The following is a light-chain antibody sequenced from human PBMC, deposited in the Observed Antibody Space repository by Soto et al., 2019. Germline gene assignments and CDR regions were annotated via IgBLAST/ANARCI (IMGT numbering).Light chain of an antibody. V-gene: IGKV4-1*01. CDR2: WAS. J-gene: IGKJ1*01. CDR1: QTFLDSSNNKAN. CDR3: QKYNSAPRT. Sequence: DIVMTQSPDSLAVSLGERATINCKSSQTFLDSSNNKANLTWYQQKPGQPPKLIIYWASTRELGVPDRFSGSGSGTDFTLTISSLQAEDVAVYYCQKYNSAPRTFGQGTKVDIK.